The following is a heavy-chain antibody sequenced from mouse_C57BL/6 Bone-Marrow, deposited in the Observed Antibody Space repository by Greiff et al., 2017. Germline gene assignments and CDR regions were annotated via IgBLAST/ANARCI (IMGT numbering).Heavy chain of an antibody. CDR1: GYTFTSYW. CDR2: IYPGSGST. V-gene: IGHV1-55*01. J-gene: IGHJ2*01. Sequence: VQLQQPGAELVKPGASVKMSCKASGYTFTSYWITWVKQRPGQGLEWIGDIYPGSGSTNYHEKFKSKATLTVDTSSSTAYMQRSSLTSEDSAVYYCASPFLGRFFDYWGQGTTLTVSS. CDR3: ASPFLGRFFDY. D-gene: IGHD4-1*01.